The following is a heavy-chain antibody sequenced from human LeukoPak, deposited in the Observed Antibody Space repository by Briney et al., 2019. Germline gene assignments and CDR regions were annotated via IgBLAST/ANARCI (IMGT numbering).Heavy chain of an antibody. CDR1: GFTFSSYA. J-gene: IGHJ1*01. CDR3: AKGRDYYGSGSYEFQH. V-gene: IGHV3-23*01. D-gene: IGHD3-10*01. Sequence: PGGSLRLSCAASGFTFSSYAMSWVRQAPGKGLEWVSAISGRGGSTYYADSVKGRFTISRDNSKNTLYLQMNSLRAEDTAVYYCAKGRDYYGSGSYEFQHWGQGTLVTVSS. CDR2: ISGRGGST.